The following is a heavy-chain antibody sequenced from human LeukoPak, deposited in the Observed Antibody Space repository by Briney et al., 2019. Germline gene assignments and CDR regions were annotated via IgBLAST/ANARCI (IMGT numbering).Heavy chain of an antibody. V-gene: IGHV1-2*02. CDR3: ARGGVRFGELLPDY. Sequence: ASVKVSCRASGYTFTDYYMHWVRQAPGQGLERMGWINPNSGGTNYAQKFQGRVTMTRDTSISTAYMNLSRLRSDDTAVYYCARGGVRFGELLPDYWGQGTLVTVSS. J-gene: IGHJ4*02. D-gene: IGHD3-10*01. CDR2: INPNSGGT. CDR1: GYTFTDYY.